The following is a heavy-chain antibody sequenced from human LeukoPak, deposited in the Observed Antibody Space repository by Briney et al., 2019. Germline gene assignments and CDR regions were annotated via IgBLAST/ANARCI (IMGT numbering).Heavy chain of an antibody. V-gene: IGHV3-43*02. CDR2: ISGDGGST. J-gene: IGHJ4*02. D-gene: IGHD6-19*01. CDR1: GFMFHDYA. Sequence: GGSPRLSCAAPGFMFHDYAIHWVRQAPGKGLEWVSLISGDGGSTFYADSVKGRFTISRDNSKNSLYLQMNSLRSDDTALYYCARESESSGWYDYWGQGTLVTVSS. CDR3: ARESESSGWYDY.